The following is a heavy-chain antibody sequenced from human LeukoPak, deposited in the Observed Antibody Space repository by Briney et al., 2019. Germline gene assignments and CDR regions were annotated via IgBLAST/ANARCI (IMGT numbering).Heavy chain of an antibody. CDR2: ISGSGGST. J-gene: IGHJ4*02. D-gene: IGHD3-10*01. CDR1: GFTFSSYW. CDR3: AKDAVMVRGVIIILDY. V-gene: IGHV3-23*01. Sequence: PGGSLRLSCAASGFTFSSYWIHWVRQAPGKGLEWVSAISGSGGSTYYADSVKGRFTISRDNSKNTLYLQTNSLRAEDTAVYYCAKDAVMVRGVIIILDYWGQGTLVTVSS.